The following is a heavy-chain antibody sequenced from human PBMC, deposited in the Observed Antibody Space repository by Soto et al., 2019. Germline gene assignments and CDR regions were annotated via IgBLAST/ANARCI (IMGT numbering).Heavy chain of an antibody. CDR3: AKDLGSSGYYYDY. D-gene: IGHD3-22*01. CDR1: GFTFSSYA. CDR2: ISGSGGST. J-gene: IGHJ4*02. Sequence: GVSLRLSCAASGFTFSSYAMSWVRQAPGKGLEWVSAISGSGGSTYYADSVKGRFTISRDNSKNTLYLQMNSLRAEDTAVYYCAKDLGSSGYYYDYWGQGTLVTVSS. V-gene: IGHV3-23*01.